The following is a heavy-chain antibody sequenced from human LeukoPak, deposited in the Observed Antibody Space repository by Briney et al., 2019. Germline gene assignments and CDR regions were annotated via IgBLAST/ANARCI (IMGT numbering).Heavy chain of an antibody. V-gene: IGHV3-7*01. Sequence: GGSLRLSCAASGFTFSSYWMNWVRQAPGKGLECVANIKQDGSEKYYVDSVKGRFTISRDNAKNSLYLQMNSLRVEGTAVYYCARVRGSKSMDVWGQGTTVTVSS. CDR1: GFTFSSYW. CDR3: ARVRGSKSMDV. J-gene: IGHJ6*02. CDR2: IKQDGSEK. D-gene: IGHD3-10*01.